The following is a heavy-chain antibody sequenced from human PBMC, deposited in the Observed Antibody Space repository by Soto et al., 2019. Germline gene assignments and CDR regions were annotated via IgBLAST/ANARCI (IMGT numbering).Heavy chain of an antibody. Sequence: QVQLVESGGGLVKPGGSLRLSCAAAGFRFNDYYMTWIRQAPGKGLEWVSYISSGSSTIYYARSVKGRFTISRDNAKNSLYLQMNSLRAEDTDVYYCATSSGALAASFPYYFDYWGQGTLVTVSS. J-gene: IGHJ4*02. D-gene: IGHD6-25*01. CDR3: ATSSGALAASFPYYFDY. CDR1: GFRFNDYY. V-gene: IGHV3-11*01. CDR2: ISSGSSTI.